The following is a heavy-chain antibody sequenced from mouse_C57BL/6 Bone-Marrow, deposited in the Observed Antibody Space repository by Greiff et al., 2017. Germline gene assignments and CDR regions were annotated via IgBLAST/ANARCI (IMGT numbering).Heavy chain of an antibody. CDR1: GYSFTDYN. Sequence: EVQLQQSGPELVKPGASVKISCKASGYSFTDYNMNWVKQSPGKSLEWIGVINPNNGTTSYNQKFKGKATLTVDQSSSTAYMQLNSLTSEAAAVYYCARGYDYDYAMDYWGQGTSATVSS. CDR2: INPNNGTT. D-gene: IGHD2-4*01. V-gene: IGHV1-39*01. CDR3: ARGYDYDYAMDY. J-gene: IGHJ4*01.